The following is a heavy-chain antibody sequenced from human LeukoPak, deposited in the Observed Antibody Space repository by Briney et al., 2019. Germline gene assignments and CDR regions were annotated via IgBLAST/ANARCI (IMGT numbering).Heavy chain of an antibody. D-gene: IGHD3-22*01. CDR3: ARGGGYYDSRETDAFDI. V-gene: IGHV4-61*02. J-gene: IGHJ3*02. CDR2: IYTSGST. CDR1: GGSISSGSYY. Sequence: SQTLSLTCTVSGGSISSGSYYWSWIRQPAGKGLEWIGRIYTSGSTNYNPSLKSRVTISLDTSRNQFSLKLSSVTAADTAVYYCARGGGYYDSRETDAFDIWGQGTMVTVSS.